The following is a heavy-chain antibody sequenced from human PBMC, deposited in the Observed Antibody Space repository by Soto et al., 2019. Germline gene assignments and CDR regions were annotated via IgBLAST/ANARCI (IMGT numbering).Heavy chain of an antibody. J-gene: IGHJ3*02. V-gene: IGHV4-39*01. CDR2: IYYSGST. CDR3: ARPLGPGTGAFDI. Sequence: QLQLQESGPGLVKPSETLSLTCTISGGSISSSSYYWGWIRQPPGKGLEWIGSIYYSGSTYYNPSLKSRVTISVDTSKNQFSLKLSSVTAADTAVYYCARPLGPGTGAFDIWGQGTMVTVSS. D-gene: IGHD6-13*01. CDR1: GGSISSSSYY.